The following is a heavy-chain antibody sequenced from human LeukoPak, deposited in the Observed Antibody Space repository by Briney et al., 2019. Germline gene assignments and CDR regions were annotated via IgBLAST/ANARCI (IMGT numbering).Heavy chain of an antibody. Sequence: GGSLRLSCAASGFSFSVYWMHWVRQAPGKGLEWVSAISGSGGSTYYADSVKGRFTISRDNSKNTLYLQMNSLRAEDTAVYYCAKDQMDYYDSSGSYYYYYYMDVWGKGTTVTVSS. CDR2: ISGSGGST. J-gene: IGHJ6*03. CDR1: GFSFSVYW. D-gene: IGHD3-22*01. CDR3: AKDQMDYYDSSGSYYYYYYMDV. V-gene: IGHV3-23*01.